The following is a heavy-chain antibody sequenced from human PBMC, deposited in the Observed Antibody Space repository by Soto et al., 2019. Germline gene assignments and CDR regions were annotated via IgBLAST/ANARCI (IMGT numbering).Heavy chain of an antibody. V-gene: IGHV3-15*01. Sequence: EVQLVESGGGLIKPGGSLRLSCAASGFTFSTAWMSWVRQAPGKGLEWVGRIKRQTDGGTTDYAAPVKGRFTISRDDSKNTLYLQMNSLKTEDTAVYYCTTLTTVTTGHWGQGTLVTASS. CDR2: IKRQTDGGTT. CDR3: TTLTTVTTGH. D-gene: IGHD4-17*01. CDR1: GFTFSTAW. J-gene: IGHJ1*01.